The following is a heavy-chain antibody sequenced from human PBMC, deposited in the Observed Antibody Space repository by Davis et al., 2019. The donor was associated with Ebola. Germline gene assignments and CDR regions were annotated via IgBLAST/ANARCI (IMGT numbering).Heavy chain of an antibody. CDR3: ARRGSTMFNWFDP. J-gene: IGHJ5*02. CDR1: GYSFTSYW. Sequence: GESLKISCKGSGYSFTSYWIGWVRQMPGKGLEWMGIIYTGDSDTRYSPSFQGQVTISADKSISTAYLQWSSLKASDTAMYYCARRGSTMFNWFDPWGQGTLVTVSS. D-gene: IGHD3-10*02. CDR2: IYTGDSDT. V-gene: IGHV5-51*01.